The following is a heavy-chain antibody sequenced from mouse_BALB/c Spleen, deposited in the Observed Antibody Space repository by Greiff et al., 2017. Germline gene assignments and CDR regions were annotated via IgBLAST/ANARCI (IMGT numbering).Heavy chain of an antibody. J-gene: IGHJ2*01. D-gene: IGHD2-4*01. Sequence: QVQLKQSGPELVKPGASVKMSCKASGYTFTDYVISWVKQRTGQGLEWIGEIYPGSGSTYYNEKFKGKATLTADTSSSTAYMQLSSLTSEDSAIYYCARGGLRQNGFDYWGQGTTLTVSS. V-gene: IGHV1-77*01. CDR2: IYPGSGST. CDR3: ARGGLRQNGFDY. CDR1: GYTFTDYV.